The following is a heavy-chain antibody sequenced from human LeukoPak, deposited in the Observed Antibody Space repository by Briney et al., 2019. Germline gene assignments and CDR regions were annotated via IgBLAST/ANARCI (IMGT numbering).Heavy chain of an antibody. J-gene: IGHJ4*02. CDR3: ARLLAVADTFDY. D-gene: IGHD6-19*01. Sequence: GASVKVSCKASGYTFTSYAMHWVRQAPGQRLEWMGWINAGNGNTKYSQKFQGRVTITRDTSASTAYMELGSLRSEDTAVYYCARLLAVADTFDYWGQGTLVTVSS. CDR2: INAGNGNT. CDR1: GYTFTSYA. V-gene: IGHV1-3*01.